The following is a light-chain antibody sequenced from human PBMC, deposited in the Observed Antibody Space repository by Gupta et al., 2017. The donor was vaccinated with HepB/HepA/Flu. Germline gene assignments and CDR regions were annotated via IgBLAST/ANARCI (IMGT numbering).Light chain of an antibody. V-gene: IGKV1-39*01. CDR3: QQSYSTLGT. CDR1: KSISSY. CDR2: AAS. Sequence: DIQRTQSPSSLSSSVGDRVNITCRASKSISSYLNWYQQKPGKAPKLLIYAASSLQSGVPSRFSGGGSGTDFTLTISSLQPEDFATYYCQQSYSTLGTFGQGTKLEIK. J-gene: IGKJ2*01.